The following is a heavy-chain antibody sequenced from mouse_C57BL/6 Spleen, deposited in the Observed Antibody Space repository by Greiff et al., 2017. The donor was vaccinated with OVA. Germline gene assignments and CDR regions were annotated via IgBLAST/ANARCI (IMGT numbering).Heavy chain of an antibody. J-gene: IGHJ2*01. CDR1: GFTFSDYG. CDR2: ISSGRSTI. V-gene: IGHV5-17*01. CDR3: ARGEYLDY. Sequence: EVHLVESGGGLVKPGGSLKLSCAASGFTFSDYGMHWVRQAPETGLEWVAYISSGRSTIYYADTVKGRFTISRDKAKNTLFLQMTSLRSEDTAMYYCARGEYLDYWGQGTTLTVSS.